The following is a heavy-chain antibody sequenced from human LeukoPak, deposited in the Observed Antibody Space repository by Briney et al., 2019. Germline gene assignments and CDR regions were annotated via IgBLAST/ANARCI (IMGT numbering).Heavy chain of an antibody. CDR2: LNSDGSST. CDR3: AREGSSSFLPFDY. J-gene: IGHJ4*02. CDR1: GFTFSSYW. V-gene: IGHV3-74*01. D-gene: IGHD6-6*01. Sequence: GGSLRLSCAASGFTFSSYWMHWVRQAPGQGLVWVSSLNSDGSSTSYAVPVKGRFTISRDNAKNPLYLQMNSLRAEDTTVYYCAREGSSSFLPFDYWGQGTLVTVSS.